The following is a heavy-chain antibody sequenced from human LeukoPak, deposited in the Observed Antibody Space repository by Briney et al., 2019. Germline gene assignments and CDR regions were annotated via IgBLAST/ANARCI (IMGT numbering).Heavy chain of an antibody. J-gene: IGHJ4*02. CDR3: AKASAQQPFLDF. CDR1: VFTFGDYA. D-gene: IGHD6-13*01. Sequence: PGRSLRLSRAPSVFTFGDYAIHWVRQAPGEGLEWVSGISWNNKNIVYVDSVKGRFTISRDNAKNSLYLQMSSLRPEDTALYYCAKASAQQPFLDFWGQGTLVTVSS. CDR2: ISWNNKNI. V-gene: IGHV3-9*01.